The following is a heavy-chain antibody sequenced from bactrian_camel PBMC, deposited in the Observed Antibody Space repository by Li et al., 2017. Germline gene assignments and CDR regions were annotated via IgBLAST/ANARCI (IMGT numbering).Heavy chain of an antibody. CDR3: AADHNRGCMGWPTVEYDI. V-gene: IGHV3S40*01. D-gene: IGHD3*01. CDR2: IYTIDGRRYYT. Sequence: DVQLVESGGGSVQAGGSLKLSCVASDYTYSTYCLGWFRQAPGKEREGVATIYTIDGRRYYTYYADSVKGRFTITQDNGKNTVYLQMNNLKPEDTAMYYCAADHNRGCMGWPTVEYDITGQGTQVTVS. CDR1: DYTYSTYC. J-gene: IGHJ4*01.